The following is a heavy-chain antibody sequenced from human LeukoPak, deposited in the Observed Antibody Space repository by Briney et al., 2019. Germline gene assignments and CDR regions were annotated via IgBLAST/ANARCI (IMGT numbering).Heavy chain of an antibody. CDR3: ARGQWLRPAQFDP. CDR2: INPKSGGT. Sequence: ASVEVSCKASGYSFTGLYMHWVRQAPGQGLEWMGWINPKSGGTNYAQKFQGRVTMTRDTSISTAYMDMSSLRSDDTAVYYCARGQWLRPAQFDPWGQGTLVTVSS. V-gene: IGHV1-2*02. CDR1: GYSFTGLY. J-gene: IGHJ5*02. D-gene: IGHD5-12*01.